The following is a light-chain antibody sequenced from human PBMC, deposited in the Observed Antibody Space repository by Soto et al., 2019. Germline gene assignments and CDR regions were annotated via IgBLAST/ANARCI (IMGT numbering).Light chain of an antibody. CDR3: QQLNSYPLT. CDR1: QGISSY. CDR2: AAS. Sequence: IPLTQSPSSLSASVGDRVTITCRASQGISSYLAWDQQKPGKAPKLLIYAASTLQRGVPSRFSGSGSGTDFTLTISSLQPEDFATYYCQQLNSYPLTFGGGTKVEIK. J-gene: IGKJ4*01. V-gene: IGKV1-9*01.